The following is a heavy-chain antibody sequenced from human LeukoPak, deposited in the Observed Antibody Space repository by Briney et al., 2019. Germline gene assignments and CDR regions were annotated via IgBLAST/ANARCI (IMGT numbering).Heavy chain of an antibody. CDR2: ISSSSSYT. CDR1: GIPFSDYY. CDR3: ARGAAGHFDY. V-gene: IGHV3-11*05. D-gene: IGHD6-13*01. J-gene: IGHJ4*02. Sequence: GGSLRLSCVVSGIPFSDYYMNWIRQAPGKGLEWISYISSSSSYTDYADSVKGRFTISRDNAKNVLYLQMNSLRVEDTAVYYCARGAAGHFDYWGQGTLVTVSS.